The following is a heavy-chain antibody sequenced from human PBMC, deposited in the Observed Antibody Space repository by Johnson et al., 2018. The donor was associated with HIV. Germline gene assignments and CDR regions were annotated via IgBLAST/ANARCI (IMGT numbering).Heavy chain of an antibody. CDR3: AREMEAGRGAFDI. V-gene: IGHV3-30*02. J-gene: IGHJ3*02. Sequence: QVQLVESGGGVVQPGGSLRLSCAASGFTFNSYGMHWVRQAPGKGLEWVAFIRYDGSNKYYADSVKGRFTISRDNSKNTLYLQMNSLRVDETAVYYCAREMEAGRGAFDIWGQGTMVTVSS. CDR2: IRYDGSNK. CDR1: GFTFNSYG. D-gene: IGHD1-1*01.